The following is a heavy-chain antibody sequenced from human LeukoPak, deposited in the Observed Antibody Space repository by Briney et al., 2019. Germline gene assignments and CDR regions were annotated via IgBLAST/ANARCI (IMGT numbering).Heavy chain of an antibody. Sequence: GGSLRLSCVASGFTFSSYWMSWVRQAPGKGLEWVANIKQDGSEKYYVDSVKGRFTISRDNAKNSLYLQMNSLRAEDTAVYYCARDQAQTDSSSSGDFDYWGQGTLVTVSS. V-gene: IGHV3-7*01. CDR1: GFTFSSYW. D-gene: IGHD6-6*01. CDR2: IKQDGSEK. J-gene: IGHJ4*02. CDR3: ARDQAQTDSSSSGDFDY.